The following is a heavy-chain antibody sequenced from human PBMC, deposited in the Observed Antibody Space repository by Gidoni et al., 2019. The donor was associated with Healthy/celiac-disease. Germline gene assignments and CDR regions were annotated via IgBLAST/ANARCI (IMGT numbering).Heavy chain of an antibody. V-gene: IGHV3-21*01. J-gene: IGHJ3*02. CDR1: CFTFSSLS. CDR2: ISSSSSYI. CDR3: AREGGSWPGAFDI. D-gene: IGHD5-12*01. Sequence: ELQLVESGGGLVKPGASLRLSCASSCFTFSSLSMNWVRQAPGKGLEWVSSISSSSSYIYYADSVKGRFTISRDNAKNSLYLQMNSLRAEDTAVYYCAREGGSWPGAFDIWGQGTMVTVSS.